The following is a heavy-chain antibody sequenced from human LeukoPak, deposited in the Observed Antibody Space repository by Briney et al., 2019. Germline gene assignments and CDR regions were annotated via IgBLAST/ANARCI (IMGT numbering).Heavy chain of an antibody. Sequence: GASVKVSCKASGGTFSSYAVSWVRQAPGQGLEWMGGIIPIFGTANYAQKFQGRVTITADKSTSTAYMELSSLRSEDTAVYYCARVAICGSDCYFVTDWFDSWGQGTLVTVSS. CDR3: ARVAICGSDCYFVTDWFDS. V-gene: IGHV1-69*06. CDR1: GGTFSSYA. CDR2: IIPIFGTA. D-gene: IGHD2-21*02. J-gene: IGHJ5*01.